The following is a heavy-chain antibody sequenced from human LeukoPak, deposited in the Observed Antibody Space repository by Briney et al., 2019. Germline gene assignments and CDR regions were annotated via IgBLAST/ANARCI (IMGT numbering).Heavy chain of an antibody. CDR3: ARWGQGDYYYGMDV. Sequence: SQTLSLTCTVSGGSISSGDYYWSWIRQPPGKGLEWIGYIYYSGIAYYNPSLKSRVTISVDTSKNQFSLKLSPVTAADTAMYYCARWGQGDYYYGMDVWGQGTTVTVSS. D-gene: IGHD2-21*02. J-gene: IGHJ6*02. CDR2: IYYSGIA. V-gene: IGHV4-30-4*01. CDR1: GGSISSGDYY.